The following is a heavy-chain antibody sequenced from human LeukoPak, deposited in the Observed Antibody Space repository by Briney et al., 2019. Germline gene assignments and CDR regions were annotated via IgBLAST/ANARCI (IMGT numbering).Heavy chain of an antibody. CDR1: GFTFSSYA. D-gene: IGHD2-2*01. Sequence: PGGSLRLSCAASGFTFSSYAMNWVRQAPGKGLEWVSAISSSGGSTYYADSVKGRFTISRENSKNTLDLQMNSLRAEDTAVYYCATPSPREYCSSTTCYFNYWGQGTLVTVSS. CDR2: ISSSGGST. J-gene: IGHJ4*02. V-gene: IGHV3-23*01. CDR3: ATPSPREYCSSTTCYFNY.